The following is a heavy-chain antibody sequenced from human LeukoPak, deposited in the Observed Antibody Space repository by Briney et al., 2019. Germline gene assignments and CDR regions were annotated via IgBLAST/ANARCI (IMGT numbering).Heavy chain of an antibody. CDR3: ARFPCSGDSCYFGIRAFDV. CDR2: INHSGST. Sequence: PSETLSLTCAIYGGSFSGYYWSWIRQSPGKGLEWIGEINHSGSTNYNPSLKSRVTISVDTSKNQFSLKLSSMTAADTAVYYCARFPCSGDSCYFGIRAFDVWGQGTMVTVSS. V-gene: IGHV4-34*01. J-gene: IGHJ3*01. CDR1: GGSFSGYY. D-gene: IGHD2-15*01.